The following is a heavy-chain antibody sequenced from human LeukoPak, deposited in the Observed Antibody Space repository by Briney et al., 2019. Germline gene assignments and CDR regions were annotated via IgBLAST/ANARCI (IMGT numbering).Heavy chain of an antibody. Sequence: SETLSLTCTVSGGSISSYYWSWIRQPPGKGLEWIGEINHSGSTNYNPSLKSRVTISVDTSKNQFSLKLSSVTAADTAVYYCARRGRLTWRGYSGYDPYYFDYWGQGTLVTVSS. J-gene: IGHJ4*02. CDR2: INHSGST. CDR3: ARRGRLTWRGYSGYDPYYFDY. V-gene: IGHV4-34*01. D-gene: IGHD5-12*01. CDR1: GGSISSYY.